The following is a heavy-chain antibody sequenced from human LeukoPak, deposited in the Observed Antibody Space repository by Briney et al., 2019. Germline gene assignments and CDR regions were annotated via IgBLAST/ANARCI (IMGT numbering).Heavy chain of an antibody. V-gene: IGHV3-30*02. CDR3: AKRADYYDSSRALYDAFDL. CDR2: IRYDGSDK. D-gene: IGHD3-16*01. J-gene: IGHJ3*01. Sequence: GGSLRLSCAASGFTFRTYGMHWVRQAPGKGLEWVTFIRYDGSDKFYADSVRGRFTISRDNSKNTLFLQLNRLRVEDTAVYYCAKRADYYDSSRALYDAFDLWGQGTMVTVSS. CDR1: GFTFRTYG.